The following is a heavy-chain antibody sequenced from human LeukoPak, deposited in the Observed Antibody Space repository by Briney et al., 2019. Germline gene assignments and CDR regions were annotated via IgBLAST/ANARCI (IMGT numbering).Heavy chain of an antibody. J-gene: IGHJ3*02. CDR3: AKGGVRFLEWLKRGHDAFDI. CDR1: GFTFSSYS. Sequence: GGSLRLSCAASGFTFSSYSMNWVRQAPGKGLEWVSSISSSSSYIYYADSVKGRFTISRDNAKNSLYLQMNSLRAEDTAVYYCAKGGVRFLEWLKRGHDAFDIWGQGTMVTVSS. CDR2: ISSSSSYI. V-gene: IGHV3-21*01. D-gene: IGHD3-3*01.